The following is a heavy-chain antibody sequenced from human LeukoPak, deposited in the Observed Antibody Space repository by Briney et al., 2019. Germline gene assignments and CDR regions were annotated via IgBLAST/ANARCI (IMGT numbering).Heavy chain of an antibody. CDR3: ARDLLSSSSWSDWFDP. D-gene: IGHD6-13*01. CDR2: INPSGGST. V-gene: IGHV1-46*01. CDR1: GYTFTSYY. Sequence: ASVKVSCKASGYTFTSYYMHWVRQAPGQGLEWMGIINPSGGSTSYAQKFQGRATMTRDTSTSTVYMELSSLRSEDTAVYYCARDLLSSSSWSDWFDPWGQGTLVTVSS. J-gene: IGHJ5*02.